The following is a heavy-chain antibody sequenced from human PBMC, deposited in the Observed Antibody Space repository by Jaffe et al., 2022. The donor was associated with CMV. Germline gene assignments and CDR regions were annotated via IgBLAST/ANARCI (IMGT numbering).Heavy chain of an antibody. D-gene: IGHD6-13*01. J-gene: IGHJ4*02. CDR2: ISWDGGST. CDR3: AKERDSSSWFDY. V-gene: IGHV3-43*01. Sequence: EVQLVESGGVVVQPGGSLRLSCAASGFTFDDYTMHWVRQAPGKGLEWVSLISWDGGSTYYADSVKGRFTISRDNSKNSLYLQMNSLRTEDTALYYCAKERDSSSWFDYWGQGTLVTVSS. CDR1: GFTFDDYT.